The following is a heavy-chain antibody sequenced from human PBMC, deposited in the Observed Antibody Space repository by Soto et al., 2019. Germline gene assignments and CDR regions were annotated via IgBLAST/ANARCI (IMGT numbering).Heavy chain of an antibody. Sequence: HPGGSLRLSCAVSGLTFSSYAMILVRQVPGKWLECVSTISGSGGSTYYADSVKGRFNISRDNSRDTLCLQINNLRAEDTAVYYCAKGTIGSALQPYYVDLWGQGTLVTVSS. CDR1: GLTFSSYA. V-gene: IGHV3-23*01. CDR2: ISGSGGST. J-gene: IGHJ4*02. D-gene: IGHD3-9*01. CDR3: AKGTIGSALQPYYVDL.